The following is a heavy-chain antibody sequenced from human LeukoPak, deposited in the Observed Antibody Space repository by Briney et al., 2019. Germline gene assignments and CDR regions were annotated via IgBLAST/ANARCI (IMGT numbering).Heavy chain of an antibody. V-gene: IGHV4-4*07. CDR1: GGSIGSYY. CDR3: AGCYSSSLAFDS. Sequence: PSETLSLTCTVSGGSIGSYYWSWIRQPAGKGLEWIGHVYASGTTNYNPSLKSRVTMSVDTFKSQFSLKLTSVSAADTAVYYCAGCYSSSLAFDSWGQGILVTVSS. CDR2: VYASGTT. D-gene: IGHD6-13*01. J-gene: IGHJ4*02.